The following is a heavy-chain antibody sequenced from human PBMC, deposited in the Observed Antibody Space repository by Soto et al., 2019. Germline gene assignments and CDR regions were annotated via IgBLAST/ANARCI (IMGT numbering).Heavy chain of an antibody. D-gene: IGHD6-13*01. CDR3: ARDREQQLGGRFDY. J-gene: IGHJ4*02. Sequence: EVQLVESGGGVVRPGGSLRLSCAASGFTFGDYGMSWVRQTPGKGLEWVSGINWVGGRTGYADSVKGRFIISRDNAKNSLYLQMNSRRAEDTAVYYCARDREQQLGGRFDYWGQGTLVTVSS. CDR2: INWVGGRT. CDR1: GFTFGDYG. V-gene: IGHV3-20*04.